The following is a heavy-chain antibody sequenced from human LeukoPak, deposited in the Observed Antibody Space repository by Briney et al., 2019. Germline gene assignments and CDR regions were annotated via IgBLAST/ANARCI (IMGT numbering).Heavy chain of an antibody. CDR1: GGSFSGHY. V-gene: IGHV4-34*01. J-gene: IGHJ6*03. Sequence: SETLSLACAVYGGSFSGHYWSWIRQPPGKGLEWVGEINHSGNTNYNPSLKSRVTISVDTSKNQFSLKLSSVTAADTAVYYCASRGGYKFRFTDYYYYYMDVWGNGTTVTVSS. D-gene: IGHD5-24*01. CDR2: INHSGNT. CDR3: ASRGGYKFRFTDYYYYYMDV.